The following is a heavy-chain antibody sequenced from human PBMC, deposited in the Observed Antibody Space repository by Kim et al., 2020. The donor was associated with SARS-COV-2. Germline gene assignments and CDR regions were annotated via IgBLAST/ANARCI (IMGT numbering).Heavy chain of an antibody. CDR1: GFTFEDYG. V-gene: IGHV3-20*01. CDR2: INRKSDST. J-gene: IGHJ4*02. CDR3: VRGYVAGPFGL. Sequence: GGSLRLSCAASGFTFEDYGMSWVRQAPGKGLEWVSGINRKSDSTGYVDSVKGRFTISRDNAKKSLYLQLNSLRAEDTAFYHCVRGYVAGPFGLWGQGIRVTVSS. D-gene: IGHD3-16*01.